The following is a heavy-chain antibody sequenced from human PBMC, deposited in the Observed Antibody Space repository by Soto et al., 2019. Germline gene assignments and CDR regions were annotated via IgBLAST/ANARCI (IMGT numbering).Heavy chain of an antibody. D-gene: IGHD2-8*01. CDR1: GASLSSSNW. CDR3: ARDPSHEYGANPEAFDI. CDR2: IYHGGST. J-gene: IGHJ3*02. V-gene: IGHV4-4*02. Sequence: QVHLQESGPGLVKPSGTLSLTCAVSGASLSSSNWWTWVRQPPGEGLEWLGDIYHGGSTNYNPSLKSRVTISVDKSKNQFSQKLRSVTAADTAIFFCARDPSHEYGANPEAFDIWGRGTMVTVSS.